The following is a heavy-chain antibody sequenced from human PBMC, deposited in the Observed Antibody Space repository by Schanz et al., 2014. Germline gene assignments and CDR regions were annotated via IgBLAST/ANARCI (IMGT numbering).Heavy chain of an antibody. D-gene: IGHD2-8*02. J-gene: IGHJ4*02. Sequence: QVQLVQSGAEVRKPGASVRVSCKASGYSFAAFFIHWVRQTPGQGLEWMGWIDPNSGGTNYAQKFQGRVTMTRDTSISTAYMELSRLRSDDTAVYYCARGLVRYFAYWGQGTLVTVSS. V-gene: IGHV1-2*02. CDR2: IDPNSGGT. CDR3: ARGLVRYFAY. CDR1: GYSFAAFF.